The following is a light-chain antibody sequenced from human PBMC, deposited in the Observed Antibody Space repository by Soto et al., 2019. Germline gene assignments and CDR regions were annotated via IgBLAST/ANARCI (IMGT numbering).Light chain of an antibody. Sequence: EIVMTQSPATLSLSPGERVTLSCMASQSVSRNLAWYQQKPGQAPRLLIYDVSNRATDIPARFSGSGSGTDFTLTISSLEPEDLAVYFCQQRSNWPRTFGQGTTVDIK. J-gene: IGKJ1*01. V-gene: IGKV3-11*01. CDR2: DVS. CDR3: QQRSNWPRT. CDR1: QSVSRN.